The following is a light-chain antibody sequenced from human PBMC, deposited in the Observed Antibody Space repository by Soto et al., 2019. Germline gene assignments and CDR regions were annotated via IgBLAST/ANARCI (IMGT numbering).Light chain of an antibody. CDR3: TSFSSPTSLYV. CDR2: QVT. Sequence: HSVLTQPASVSGSLGQSITISCTGTTRDIAGYNYISWYQQLPGKAPKLMIYQVTIRPSGISNRFSGSKSGNTASLTISGLQAEDEADDYCTSFSSPTSLYVFGTGTKVTVL. J-gene: IGLJ1*01. CDR1: TRDIAGYNY. V-gene: IGLV2-14*01.